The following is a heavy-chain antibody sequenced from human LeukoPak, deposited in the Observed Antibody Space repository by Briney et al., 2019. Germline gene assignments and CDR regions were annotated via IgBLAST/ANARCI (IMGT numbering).Heavy chain of an antibody. CDR1: GFTFDDYG. CDR3: AKEAGVLRYFDWAYNFDY. J-gene: IGHJ4*02. CDR2: INWNSGSI. Sequence: PGGSLRLSCAASGFTFDDYGMSWVRQAPGKGLEWVSGINWNSGSIGYADSVKGRFTISRDNAKNSLYLQMNSLRTEDTALYYCAKEAGVLRYFDWAYNFDYWGQGTLVTVSS. D-gene: IGHD3-9*01. V-gene: IGHV3-20*04.